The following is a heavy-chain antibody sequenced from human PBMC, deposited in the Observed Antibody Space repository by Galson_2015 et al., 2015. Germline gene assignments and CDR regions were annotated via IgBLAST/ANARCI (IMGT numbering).Heavy chain of an antibody. CDR1: GFTFSSYA. CDR3: SSIVATITSPVDY. Sequence: SLRLSCAASGFTFSSYAMSWVRQAPGKGLEWVSAISGSGGSTYYADSVKGRFTISRDNSKNTLYLQMNSLRAEDTAVYYCSSIVATITSPVDYWGQGTLVTVSS. D-gene: IGHD5-12*01. V-gene: IGHV3-23*01. J-gene: IGHJ4*02. CDR2: ISGSGGST.